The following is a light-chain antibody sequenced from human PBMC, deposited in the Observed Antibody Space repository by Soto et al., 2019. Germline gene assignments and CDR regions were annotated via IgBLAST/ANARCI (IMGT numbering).Light chain of an antibody. J-gene: IGKJ2*01. CDR3: QQSHSTPYT. CDR2: GSS. V-gene: IGKV3-20*01. CDR1: QSVSSGY. Sequence: EILLTQSPGTLSLSPGERATLSCRASQSVSSGYLAWYQQKPGQAPRLLIYGSSSRATGIPDRFSGSGSGTDFTLTISRLEPEDFATYYCQQSHSTPYTFGQGTKLEI.